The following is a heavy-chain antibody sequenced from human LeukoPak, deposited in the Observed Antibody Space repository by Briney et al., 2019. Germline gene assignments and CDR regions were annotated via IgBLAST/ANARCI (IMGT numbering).Heavy chain of an antibody. CDR3: AKNSGSSFFGSEIPD. D-gene: IGHD3-10*01. V-gene: IGHV3-23*01. CDR1: GFTFSSYA. CDR2: ISGSGGST. Sequence: GGSLRLSCAASGFTFSSYAMSWVRQAPGKGLEWVSAISGSGGSTYYADSVKGRFTISRDNSKNTLYLQMNSLRAEDTAVYYCAKNSGSSFFGSEIPDWGQGTLVTVSS. J-gene: IGHJ4*02.